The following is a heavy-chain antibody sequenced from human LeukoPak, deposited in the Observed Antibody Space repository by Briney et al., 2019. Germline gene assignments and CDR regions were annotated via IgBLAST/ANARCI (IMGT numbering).Heavy chain of an antibody. CDR2: IDPSDSYT. D-gene: IGHD2-2*01. J-gene: IGHJ5*02. CDR3: ARHAPVYEAAINWFDP. Sequence: PGESLRISCKGPGYRLVRYWITWVRQMPGKGLEWMGRIDPSDSYTNYSPSFQGHVTISADKSISTAYLQWSSLKASDTAMYYFARHAPVYEAAINWFDPWGQGTLVTVSS. CDR1: GYRLVRYW. V-gene: IGHV5-10-1*01.